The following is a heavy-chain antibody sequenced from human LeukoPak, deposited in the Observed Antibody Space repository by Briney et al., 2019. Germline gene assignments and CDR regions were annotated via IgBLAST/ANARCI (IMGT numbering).Heavy chain of an antibody. CDR2: INSDGSST. Sequence: PGGSLRLSCAASGFTFSSYWMHWVRQAPGKGLVWVSRINSDGSSTSYADSVKGRFTISRDNAKNSLYLQMNSLRAEDTAVYYCARDDFDWLFFDYWGQGTLVTVSS. V-gene: IGHV3-74*01. CDR3: ARDDFDWLFFDY. CDR1: GFTFSSYW. D-gene: IGHD3-9*01. J-gene: IGHJ4*02.